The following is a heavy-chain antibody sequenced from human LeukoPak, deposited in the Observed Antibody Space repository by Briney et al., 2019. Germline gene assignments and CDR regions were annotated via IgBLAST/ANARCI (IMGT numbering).Heavy chain of an antibody. J-gene: IGHJ4*02. D-gene: IGHD3-3*01. V-gene: IGHV1-24*01. Sequence: GASVKVSCKVSGYTLTELSMHWVRQAPGKGLEWMGGFDPEDGETIYAQKFQGRVTMTEDTSTDTAYMELSSLRSEDTAVYHCATAQPRYYDFWSGYSARKSDFDYWGQGTLVTVSS. CDR1: GYTLTELS. CDR2: FDPEDGET. CDR3: ATAQPRYYDFWSGYSARKSDFDY.